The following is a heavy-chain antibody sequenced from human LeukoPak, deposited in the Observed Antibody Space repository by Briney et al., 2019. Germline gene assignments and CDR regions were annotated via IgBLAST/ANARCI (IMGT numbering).Heavy chain of an antibody. Sequence: PSETLSLTCTASGGSINSYYWSWIRQPPGKGLEWIGYIYYSGSTNYNPSLKSLVTILVDTSKNQFSLKLSSVTAADTAVYYCARVGDWNDLVYWGQGTLVTVSS. CDR3: ARVGDWNDLVY. V-gene: IGHV4-59*01. CDR1: GGSINSYY. D-gene: IGHD1-1*01. J-gene: IGHJ4*02. CDR2: IYYSGST.